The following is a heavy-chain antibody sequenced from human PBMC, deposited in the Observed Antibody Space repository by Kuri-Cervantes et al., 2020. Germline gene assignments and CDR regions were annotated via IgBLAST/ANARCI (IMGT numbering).Heavy chain of an antibody. V-gene: IGHV3-9*01. D-gene: IGHD6-19*01. CDR1: GFTLDDYA. Sequence: LSLTCAASGFTLDDYAMHWVRQAPGKGLEWVSGISWNSGSIGYADSVKGRFTISRDNAKNSLCLQMNSLRAEDTAVYYCARDSSGWYSLSTPFDIWGQGTMVTVSS. CDR3: ARDSSGWYSLSTPFDI. J-gene: IGHJ3*02. CDR2: ISWNSGSI.